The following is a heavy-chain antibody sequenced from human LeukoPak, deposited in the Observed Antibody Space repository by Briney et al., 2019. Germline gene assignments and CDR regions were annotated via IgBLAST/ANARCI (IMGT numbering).Heavy chain of an antibody. Sequence: SETLSLTCTVSGGSISSSSYYWGWIRQPPGKGLEWFGSIYYSGSTYYNPSLKSRVTISVDTSKNQFSLKLSSVTAADTAVYYCARAYSGSYDYFDYWGQGTLVPVSS. CDR3: ARAYSGSYDYFDY. CDR1: GGSISSSSYY. CDR2: IYYSGST. J-gene: IGHJ4*02. V-gene: IGHV4-39*01. D-gene: IGHD1-26*01.